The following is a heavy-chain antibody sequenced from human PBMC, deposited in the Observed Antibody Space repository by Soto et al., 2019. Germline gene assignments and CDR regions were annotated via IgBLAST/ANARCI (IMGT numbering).Heavy chain of an antibody. D-gene: IGHD6-6*01. Sequence: PSETLSLTCTVSGGSISSYYWSWIRQPPGKGLEWIGYIYYSGSTNYNPSLKSRVTISVDTSKNQFSLKLSSVTAADTAVYYFSRRSGQLAVVDFWGQGSTVTVSS. CDR2: IYYSGST. J-gene: IGHJ6*02. CDR3: SRRSGQLAVVDF. CDR1: GGSISSYY. V-gene: IGHV4-59*08.